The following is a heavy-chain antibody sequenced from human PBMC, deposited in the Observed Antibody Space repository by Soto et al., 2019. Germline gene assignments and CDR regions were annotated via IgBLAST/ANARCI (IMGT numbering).Heavy chain of an antibody. Sequence: EVQLVESGGGLVQPGGSLRHSCAASGFTFNDYAMHWVRQAPGKGLDWVSGINWNSGNIGYADSVKGRFTISRDSAKNSLYLQMNSLRAEDTALYYCAKGGSSSGRYSDYWGQGTLVTVSS. J-gene: IGHJ4*02. D-gene: IGHD6-6*01. CDR1: GFTFNDYA. CDR2: INWNSGNI. V-gene: IGHV3-9*01. CDR3: AKGGSSSGRYSDY.